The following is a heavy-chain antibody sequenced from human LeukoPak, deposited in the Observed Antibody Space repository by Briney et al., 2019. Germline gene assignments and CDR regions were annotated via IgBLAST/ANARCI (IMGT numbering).Heavy chain of an antibody. CDR3: VSPRGFSYGYFDY. CDR1: GGSISSSSYY. J-gene: IGHJ4*02. CDR2: IYYSKNT. V-gene: IGHV4-39*01. D-gene: IGHD5-18*01. Sequence: KTSETLSLTCTVSGGSISSSSYYWGWIRQPPGKGLEWIGSIYYSKNTYYNPSLKSRVTISADTSKNQFSLTLGSVSATDTAVYYCVSPRGFSYGYFDYWGQGTLVTVSS.